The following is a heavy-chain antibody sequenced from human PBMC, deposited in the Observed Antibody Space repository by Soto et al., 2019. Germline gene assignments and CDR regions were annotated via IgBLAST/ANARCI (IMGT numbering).Heavy chain of an antibody. Sequence: TSETLSLTCTLSGGSFSSGDHYWGWIRQHPGKGLEWIGYIYYSGSTHYNASLRSRVTISVDTSTKQCSLRLTSVTAADTAGDYCARWRTGPGGLDYWGQGTLVTVSS. V-gene: IGHV4-30-4*08. CDR2: IYYSGST. D-gene: IGHD1-1*01. CDR1: GGSFSSGDHY. J-gene: IGHJ4*02. CDR3: ARWRTGPGGLDY.